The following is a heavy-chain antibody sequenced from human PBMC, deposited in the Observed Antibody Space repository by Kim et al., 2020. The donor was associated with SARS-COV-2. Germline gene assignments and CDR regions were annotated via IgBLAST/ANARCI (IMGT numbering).Heavy chain of an antibody. CDR1: GYSISSGYY. CDR3: ARDSQAIAWYYYGMDV. CDR2: IYHSGST. Sequence: SETLSLTCTVSGYSISSGYYWGWIRQPPGKGLEWIGSIYHSGSTYYNPSLKSRVTISVDTSKNQFSLKLSSVTAADTAVYYCARDSQAIAWYYYGMDVWGQGTTVTVSS. V-gene: IGHV4-38-2*02. D-gene: IGHD2-2*01. J-gene: IGHJ6*02.